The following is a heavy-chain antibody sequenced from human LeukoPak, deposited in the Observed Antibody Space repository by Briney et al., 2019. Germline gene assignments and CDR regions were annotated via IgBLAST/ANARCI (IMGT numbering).Heavy chain of an antibody. CDR3: ARDIGGGGYGGNAFDI. V-gene: IGHV4-31*03. CDR2: IYDSGNA. Sequence: SQTLSLTCTVSGGSVRSGGYCLNWIRQHPGEGLEWIGFIYDSGNAYYNPSYNPSLKSRVTISVDTSENQFSLKLSSVTATDTAVYYCARDIGGGGYGGNAFDIWGQGTMVTVSS. D-gene: IGHD5-12*01. CDR1: GGSVRSGGYC. J-gene: IGHJ3*02.